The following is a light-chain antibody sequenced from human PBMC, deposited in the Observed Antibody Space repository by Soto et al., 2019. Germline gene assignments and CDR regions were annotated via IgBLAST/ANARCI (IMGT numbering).Light chain of an antibody. CDR1: QSVSTTY. CDR3: QQYGNSPPYS. V-gene: IGKV3-20*01. J-gene: IGKJ2*03. Sequence: EIVLTQSPGSLSLSPGEGAALSCSASQSVSTTYLAWYQLKPGQAPRLVLYATSSRAAGIPDRFRGSGSGTEFTLTISSLEPEDVGVYFCQQYGNSPPYSFGQGTKLEIK. CDR2: ATS.